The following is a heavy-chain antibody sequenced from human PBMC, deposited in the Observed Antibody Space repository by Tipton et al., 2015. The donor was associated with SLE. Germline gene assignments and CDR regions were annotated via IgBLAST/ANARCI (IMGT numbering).Heavy chain of an antibody. V-gene: IGHV1-18*04. J-gene: IGHJ4*02. CDR3: ARSGYYDSSGYPPFLDY. Sequence: QLVQSGAEVKKPGASVKVSCKASGYTFTSYYMHWVRQAPGQGLEWMGWISAYNGNTNYAQKVQGRVTMTTDRSTSTAYMELRSLRSDDTAVYYCARSGYYDSSGYPPFLDYWGQGTLVTVSS. D-gene: IGHD3-22*01. CDR2: ISAYNGNT. CDR1: GYTFTSYY.